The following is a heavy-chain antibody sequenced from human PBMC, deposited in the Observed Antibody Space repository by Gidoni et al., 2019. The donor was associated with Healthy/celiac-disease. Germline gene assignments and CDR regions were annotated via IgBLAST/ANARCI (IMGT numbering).Heavy chain of an antibody. Sequence: EVQLVESGGGLVQPGRSLRLSCAAPGFPFDDYAMHWVRQAPGKGLEWVSGISWNSGSIGYADSVKGRFTISRDNAKNSLYLQMNSLRAEDTALYYCAKGGVVIMGWFDPWGQGTLVTVSS. J-gene: IGHJ5*02. D-gene: IGHD3-3*01. CDR1: GFPFDDYA. CDR2: ISWNSGSI. V-gene: IGHV3-9*01. CDR3: AKGGVVIMGWFDP.